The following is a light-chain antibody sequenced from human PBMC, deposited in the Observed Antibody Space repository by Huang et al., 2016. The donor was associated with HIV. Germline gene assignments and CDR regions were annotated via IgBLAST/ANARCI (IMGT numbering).Light chain of an antibody. CDR3: QQYFATPPWT. CDR1: QPISNS. Sequence: DIQMTQSPFSLSASIGDRVTITCRASQPISNSLAWYQQKPGQAPKLLLYAASRLKSGVPSRFSCSGSGTTYTLTISSLRPEDFATYYCQQYFATPPWTFGQGTKLEIK. CDR2: AAS. J-gene: IGKJ2*01. V-gene: IGKV1-NL1*01.